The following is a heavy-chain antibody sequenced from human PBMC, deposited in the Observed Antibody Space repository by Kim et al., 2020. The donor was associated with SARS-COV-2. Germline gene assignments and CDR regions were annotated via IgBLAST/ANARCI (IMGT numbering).Heavy chain of an antibody. CDR2: IYYSGST. V-gene: IGHV4-59*01. J-gene: IGHJ5*02. CDR3: ARAPTRHWFDP. D-gene: IGHD1-1*01. Sequence: SETLSLTCTVSGGSISSYYWSWIRQPPGKGLEWIGYIYYSGSTNYNPSLKSRVTISVDTSKNQFSLKLSSVTAADTAVYYCARAPTRHWFDPWGQGTLVTVSS. CDR1: GGSISSYY.